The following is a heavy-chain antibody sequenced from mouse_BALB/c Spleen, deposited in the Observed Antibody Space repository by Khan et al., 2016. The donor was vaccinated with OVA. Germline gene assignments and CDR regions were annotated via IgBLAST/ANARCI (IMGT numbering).Heavy chain of an antibody. CDR2: IYPGNSDT. D-gene: IGHD3-1*01. CDR3: ARGGYISFAY. CDR1: GYSFTSYL. V-gene: IGHV1-5*01. Sequence: VHVKQSGTVLARPGASVKMSCKASGYSFTSYLIHWVKQRPGQGLEWIGDIYPGNSDTTYNQKFKDKAKLTAGTSANTAYMELSSLTNADSTVLYCARGGYISFAYWGQGTLVTVSA. J-gene: IGHJ3*01.